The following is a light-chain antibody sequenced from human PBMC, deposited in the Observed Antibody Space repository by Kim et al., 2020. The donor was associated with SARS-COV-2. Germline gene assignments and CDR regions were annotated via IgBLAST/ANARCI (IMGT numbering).Light chain of an antibody. CDR3: QSYDSSNQV. CDR2: EDN. CDR1: SGSIASSY. V-gene: IGLV6-57*03. J-gene: IGLJ3*02. Sequence: NFMLTQPHSVSESPGKTVTISCTRSSGSIASSYVQWYQQRPGSAPTTVIYEDNQRPSGVPDRFSGSIDSSSNSASLTISGLKTADEADYYCQSYDSSNQVFGGGTKLTVL.